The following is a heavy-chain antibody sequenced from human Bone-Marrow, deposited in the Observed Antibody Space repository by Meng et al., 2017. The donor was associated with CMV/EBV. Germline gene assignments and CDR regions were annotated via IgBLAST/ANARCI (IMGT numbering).Heavy chain of an antibody. J-gene: IGHJ5*02. CDR2: IYHSGST. V-gene: IGHV4-4*02. D-gene: IGHD2-15*01. CDR1: SITSSNW. CDR3: ARGALHCSGGSCFRGFDP. Sequence: SITSSNWWTWDRQTPGKGLEWIGEIYHSGSTNYSPSLKSRATISVDKSKNQFSLTLNSLIAADTAVYYCARGALHCSGGSCFRGFDPWGRGTLVTVSS.